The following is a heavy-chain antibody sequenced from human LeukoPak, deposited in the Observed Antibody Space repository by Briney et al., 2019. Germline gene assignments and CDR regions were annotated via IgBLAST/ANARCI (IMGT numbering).Heavy chain of an antibody. J-gene: IGHJ4*02. V-gene: IGHV4-59*08. CDR3: ARLIAARYYFDY. D-gene: IGHD6-6*01. Sequence: SETLSLTCTVSGGSISSYYWSWIRQPPGKGVEWIGYIYYSGSTNYNPSLKSRVTISVDTSKNQFSLKLSSVTAADTAVYYCARLIAARYYFDYWGQGTLVTVSS. CDR1: GGSISSYY. CDR2: IYYSGST.